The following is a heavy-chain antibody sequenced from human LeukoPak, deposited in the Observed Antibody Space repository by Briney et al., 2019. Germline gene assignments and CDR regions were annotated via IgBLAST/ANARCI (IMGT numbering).Heavy chain of an antibody. CDR1: GFSFRNHW. D-gene: IGHD1-1*01. CDR2: INGEGSDT. CDR3: ARGGGYNYGTVDY. J-gene: IGHJ4*02. V-gene: IGHV3-74*01. Sequence: GGSLRLSCAASGFSFRNHWMHWVRQAPGKGLVWVSQINGEGSDTIYADSVKGRFTVSRDSAKSTLYLQISSLRVDDAAVYYCARGGGYNYGTVDYWGQGALVTVSS.